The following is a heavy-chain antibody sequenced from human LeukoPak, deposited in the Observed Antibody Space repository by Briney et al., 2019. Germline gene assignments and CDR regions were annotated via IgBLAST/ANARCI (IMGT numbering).Heavy chain of an antibody. V-gene: IGHV4-34*01. CDR3: ARGAIGYSSSWYRYRLPTIFDY. J-gene: IGHJ4*02. D-gene: IGHD6-13*01. Sequence: SETLSLTCAVYGGSFSGYYWSWIRQPPGKGLEWIGEINHSGSTNYNPSLKSRVTIPVDTSKNQFSLKLSSVTAADTAVYYCARGAIGYSSSWYRYRLPTIFDYWGQGTLVTVSS. CDR2: INHSGST. CDR1: GGSFSGYY.